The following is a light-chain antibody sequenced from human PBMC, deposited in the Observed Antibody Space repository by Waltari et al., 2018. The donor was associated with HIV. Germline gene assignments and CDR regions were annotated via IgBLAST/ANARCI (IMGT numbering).Light chain of an antibody. Sequence: DIQVTQSPSTLSASVGDRVTITCRASQGIGRWLAWYQQKPGRAPKLLIYKASSLERGVPSRFSGSGSGTEFTLSISSLQPDDFATYYCQEYNSIAGYTYGQGTKLEVK. J-gene: IGKJ2*01. CDR3: QEYNSIAGYT. V-gene: IGKV1-5*03. CDR1: QGIGRW. CDR2: KAS.